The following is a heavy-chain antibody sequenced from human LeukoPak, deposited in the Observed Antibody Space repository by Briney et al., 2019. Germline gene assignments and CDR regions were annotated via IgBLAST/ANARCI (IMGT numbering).Heavy chain of an antibody. J-gene: IGHJ4*02. Sequence: PGGSLRLSCAASGFTFSSCGMSWLRQAPGRGLYWVSAINGSGGSKYYEDYVKGRFTISRDNSKNTLYLQMNSLRAEDTAVYYCAKFWGFGMIDGLDYWGQGTLVTVSS. CDR1: GFTFSSCG. V-gene: IGHV3-23*01. D-gene: IGHD3-16*01. CDR2: INGSGGSK. CDR3: AKFWGFGMIDGLDY.